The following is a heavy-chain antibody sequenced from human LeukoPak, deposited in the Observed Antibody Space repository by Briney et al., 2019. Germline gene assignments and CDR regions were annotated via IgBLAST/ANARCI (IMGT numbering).Heavy chain of an antibody. D-gene: IGHD3-10*01. V-gene: IGHV1-69*04. Sequence: ASVKVPCKASGGTFSSYTISWVRQAPGRGLEWMGRIIPILGIANYAQKFQGRVTITADKSTSTAYMELSSLRSEDTAVYYCARDHYGSGINYYYYYGMDVWGQGTTVTVSS. CDR1: GGTFSSYT. J-gene: IGHJ6*02. CDR3: ARDHYGSGINYYYYYGMDV. CDR2: IIPILGIA.